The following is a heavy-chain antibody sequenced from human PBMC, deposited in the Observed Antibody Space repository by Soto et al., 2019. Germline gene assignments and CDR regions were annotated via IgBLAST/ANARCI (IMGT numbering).Heavy chain of an antibody. Sequence: ASVKVSCKASGYTFTSYAMHWVRQAPGQRLEWMGWINAGNGNTKYSQKFQGRVTITRDTSASTAYMELSSLRSEDTAVYYCARDLSNLHGVYLYGKDVSTQGTTDIGSS. CDR3: ARDLSNLHGVYLYGKDV. CDR2: INAGNGNT. CDR1: GYTFTSYA. V-gene: IGHV1-3*01. J-gene: IGHJ6*02.